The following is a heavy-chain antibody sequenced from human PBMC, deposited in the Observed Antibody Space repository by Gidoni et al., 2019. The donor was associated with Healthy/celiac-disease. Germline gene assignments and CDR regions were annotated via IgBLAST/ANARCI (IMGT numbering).Heavy chain of an antibody. V-gene: IGHV4-34*01. J-gene: IGHJ5*02. Sequence: QVQLQQWGAGLLTPSETLSLTCAVYGGSFSGYYWSWIRQPPGKGLEWIGEINHSGSTNYNPSRKSRVTISVDTSKNQFSLKLSSVTAADTAVYYCARAEQWLGWFDPWGQGTLVTVSS. D-gene: IGHD6-19*01. CDR2: INHSGST. CDR1: GGSFSGYY. CDR3: ARAEQWLGWFDP.